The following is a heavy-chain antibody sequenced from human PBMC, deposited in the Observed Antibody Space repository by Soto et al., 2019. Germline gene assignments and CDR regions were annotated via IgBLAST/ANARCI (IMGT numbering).Heavy chain of an antibody. CDR3: AMVDLYVTPTPQDV. CDR2: ISPYTGNT. Sequence: QVQLEQSGDEVKKPGASVKVSCKASGYIFVNYGIAWVRQAPGQGLECLGWISPYTGNTYYATKVQGRLTLPTDTSTSTACMGLGSLTSADTAVYYCAMVDLYVTPTPQDVWGQGSTVTVSS. D-gene: IGHD3-16*01. J-gene: IGHJ6*02. CDR1: GYIFVNYG. V-gene: IGHV1-18*01.